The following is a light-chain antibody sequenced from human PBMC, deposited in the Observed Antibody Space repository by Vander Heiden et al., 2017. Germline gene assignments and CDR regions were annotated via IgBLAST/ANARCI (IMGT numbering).Light chain of an antibody. V-gene: IGLV2-14*01. CDR2: EVS. Sequence: QSALTQPASVSGSPGKSITISCTGTSSDVGGYNYVSWYQQHPGKAPKLMIYEVSNRPSGVSNRFSGSKPGNTASLTISGLQAEDEADYYCSSYTSSSTLDWVFGGGTKLTVL. J-gene: IGLJ3*02. CDR1: SSDVGGYNY. CDR3: SSYTSSSTLDWV.